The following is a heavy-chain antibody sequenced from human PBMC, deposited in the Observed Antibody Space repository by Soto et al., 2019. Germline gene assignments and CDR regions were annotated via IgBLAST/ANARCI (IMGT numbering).Heavy chain of an antibody. D-gene: IGHD6-13*01. V-gene: IGHV4-61*01. CDR1: GGSVSSGSYY. CDR2: IYYSGST. J-gene: IGHJ4*02. Sequence: SETLSLTCTVSGGSVSSGSYYWSVIRHPPGTGLEWIGYIYYSGSTNYNPSLKSRVTISVDTSKNQFSLKLSSLTAEDKAVYYCAREGEIAAVYDYWGQGTLVTV. CDR3: AREGEIAAVYDY.